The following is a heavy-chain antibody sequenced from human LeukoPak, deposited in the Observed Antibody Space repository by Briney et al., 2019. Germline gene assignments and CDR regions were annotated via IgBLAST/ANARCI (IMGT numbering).Heavy chain of an antibody. CDR1: GYTFAGYY. V-gene: IGHV1-2*02. Sequence: ASVKVSCKASGYTFAGYYVHWVRQAPGQGLEWMGWINPNTGDTNYAQKFQGRVTMTRDTSINTAYMDLSGLRSDDTAVYYCSRYYRYFDYWGQGTLVTVSS. J-gene: IGHJ4*02. CDR3: SRYYRYFDY. D-gene: IGHD3-10*01. CDR2: INPNTGDT.